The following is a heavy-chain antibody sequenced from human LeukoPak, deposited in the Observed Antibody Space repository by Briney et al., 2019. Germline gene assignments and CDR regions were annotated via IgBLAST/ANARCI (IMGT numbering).Heavy chain of an antibody. CDR1: GXTFSNXW. CDR3: TTDVPMVLGGMDV. CDR2: IKSKTDGGTT. D-gene: IGHD3-10*01. V-gene: IGHV3-15*07. Sequence: GSLRLXXXASGXTFSNXWMNWVRQAPGKGLEWVGRIKSKTDGGTTDYAAPVKGRFTISRDDSKNTLYLQMNSLKTEDTAVYYCTTDVPMVLGGMDVWGQGTTVTVSS. J-gene: IGHJ6*02.